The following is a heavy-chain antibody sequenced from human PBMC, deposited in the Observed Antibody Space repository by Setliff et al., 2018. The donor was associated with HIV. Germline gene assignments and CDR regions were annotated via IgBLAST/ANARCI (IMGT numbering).Heavy chain of an antibody. D-gene: IGHD3-22*01. CDR1: GGTFSSYA. Sequence: SLKVSCKASGGTFSSYAISWVRQAPGQGLEWMGGIIPILGIANYAQKFQGRVTITAVESTSTAYMELSSLRSEDTAVYYCARDYSPTFYYYDSSGTFDYWGQGTLVTVSS. CDR2: IIPILGIA. J-gene: IGHJ4*02. V-gene: IGHV1-69*10. CDR3: ARDYSPTFYYYDSSGTFDY.